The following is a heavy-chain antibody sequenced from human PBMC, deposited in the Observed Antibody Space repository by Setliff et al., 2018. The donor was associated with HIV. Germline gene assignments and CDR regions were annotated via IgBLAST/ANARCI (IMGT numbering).Heavy chain of an antibody. J-gene: IGHJ3*02. CDR2: ISAYNGNT. CDR1: GYTFTNYG. CDR3: ARDRSIIMTFGGGNDAFDI. V-gene: IGHV1-18*01. Sequence: ASVKVSCKASGYTFTNYGISWVRQAPGQGLEWMGWISAYNGNTNYAQKLQDRVTMTTDTSTSTAYMELRSLRSDDTAVYYCARDRSIIMTFGGGNDAFDIWGQGTMVTVSS. D-gene: IGHD3-16*01.